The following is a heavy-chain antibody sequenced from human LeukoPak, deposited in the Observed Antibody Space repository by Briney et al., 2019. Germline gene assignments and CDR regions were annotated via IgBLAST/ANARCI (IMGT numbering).Heavy chain of an antibody. D-gene: IGHD4-11*01. CDR3: AKDAQRGLDYSHYLEY. CDR1: GFTFSHYC. Sequence: PERSLRLSCAASGFTFSHYCMHWVRQAPGKGLEWVAVIWNDGSNNYYADSVKGRFTISRDHSKNTLYLQMNSLRAEDTAVYYCAKDAQRGLDYSHYLEYWGEGTLVTVSS. J-gene: IGHJ4*02. CDR2: IWNDGSNN. V-gene: IGHV3-33*06.